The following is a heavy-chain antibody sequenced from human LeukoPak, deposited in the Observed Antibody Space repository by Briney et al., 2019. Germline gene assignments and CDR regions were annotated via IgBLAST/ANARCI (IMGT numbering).Heavy chain of an antibody. V-gene: IGHV4-4*09. CDR2: IHASGPT. J-gene: IGHJ6*02. Sequence: SETLSLTCTVSGGSISTYYWSWIRRPPGKGLEWIAYIHASGPTNYNPSLKSRVTMSVDTSKNQFSLKLSSVTAADTAVYYCARQPTSYCSGGSCYSYYYGMDVWGQGTTVTVSS. CDR1: GGSISTYY. D-gene: IGHD2-15*01. CDR3: ARQPTSYCSGGSCYSYYYGMDV.